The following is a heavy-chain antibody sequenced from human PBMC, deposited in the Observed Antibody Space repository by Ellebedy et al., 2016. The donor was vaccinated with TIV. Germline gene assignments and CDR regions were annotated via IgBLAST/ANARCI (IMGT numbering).Heavy chain of an antibody. CDR2: IIPIFGSA. V-gene: IGHV1-69*13. Sequence: SVKVSCXASGYSFTSYDITWVRQAPGQGLEYMGEIIPIFGSADYAQKFQGRVTITADESTNTAYMELSSLRSEDTAMYYCATNVPSRLDVFDIWGQGTMVIASS. J-gene: IGHJ3*02. CDR3: ATNVPSRLDVFDI. CDR1: GYSFTSYD. D-gene: IGHD2-2*01.